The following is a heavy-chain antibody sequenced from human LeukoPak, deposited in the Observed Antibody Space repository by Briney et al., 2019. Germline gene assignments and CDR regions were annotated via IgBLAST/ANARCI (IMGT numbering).Heavy chain of an antibody. D-gene: IGHD6-6*01. CDR1: GGSFSGYY. CDR2: INHSGST. CDR3: ARGSGSKAARPKYFDY. V-gene: IGHV4-34*01. Sequence: SQTLSLTCAVCGGSFSGYYWSWIRQPPGKGLGWIGEINHSGSTNYNPSLKSRVTISVDTSKNQFSLKLSSVTAADTAVYYCARGSGSKAARPKYFDYWGQGTLVTVSS. J-gene: IGHJ4*02.